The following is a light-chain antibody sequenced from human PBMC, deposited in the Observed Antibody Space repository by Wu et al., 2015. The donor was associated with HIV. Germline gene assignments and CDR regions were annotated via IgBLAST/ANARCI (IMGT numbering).Light chain of an antibody. CDR1: ESVRSK. Sequence: ELVMTQSPATLSVSPGERATLSCRASESVRSKLAWYQQKPGQAPRLLIYGASTRATGIPARFSGSGSETDFTLTISSLQPEDVATYYCQKYNTAPWTFGQGTKVEMK. CDR2: GAS. CDR3: QKYNTAPWT. J-gene: IGKJ1*01. V-gene: IGKV3-15*01.